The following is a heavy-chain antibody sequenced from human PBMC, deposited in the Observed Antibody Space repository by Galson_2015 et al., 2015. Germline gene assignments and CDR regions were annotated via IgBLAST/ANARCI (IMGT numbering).Heavy chain of an antibody. CDR2: ISSSSSTI. J-gene: IGHJ6*02. CDR3: GRGPHYYYYGMDV. V-gene: IGHV3-48*02. Sequence: SLRLSCAASGFTFSSYSMNWVRQAPGKGLEWVSYISSSSSTIYYADSVKGRFTISRDNAKNSLYLQMSGLRDEDTAVHSCGRGPHYYYYGMDVWGQGTTVAVSS. CDR1: GFTFSSYS.